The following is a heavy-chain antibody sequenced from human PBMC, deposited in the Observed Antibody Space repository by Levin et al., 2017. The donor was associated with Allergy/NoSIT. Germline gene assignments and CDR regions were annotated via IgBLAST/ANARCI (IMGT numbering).Heavy chain of an antibody. J-gene: IGHJ6*02. CDR2: ISGSGGST. D-gene: IGHD2-2*01. CDR1: GFTFSSYA. CDR3: AKDHRNCSSTSCYARSRHYWHYYYGMDV. Sequence: PGGSLRLSCAASGFTFSSYAMSWVRQAPGKGLEWVSAISGSGGSTYYADSVKGRFTISRDNSKNTLYLQMNSLRAEDTAVYYCAKDHRNCSSTSCYARSRHYWHYYYGMDVWGQGTTVTVSS. V-gene: IGHV3-23*01.